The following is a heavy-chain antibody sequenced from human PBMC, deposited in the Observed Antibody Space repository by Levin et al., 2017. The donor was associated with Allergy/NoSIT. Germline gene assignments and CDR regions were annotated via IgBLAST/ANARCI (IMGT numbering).Heavy chain of an antibody. CDR3: ARDVSSSWNLDY. D-gene: IGHD6-13*01. J-gene: IGHJ4*02. V-gene: IGHV3-30-3*01. CDR2: ISYDGSNK. CDR1: GFTFSSYA. Sequence: GESLKISCAASGFTFSSYAMHWVHQAPGKGLEWVAVISYDGSNKYYADSVKGRFTISRDNSKNTLYLQMNSLRAEDTAVYYCARDVSSSWNLDYWGQGTLVTVSS.